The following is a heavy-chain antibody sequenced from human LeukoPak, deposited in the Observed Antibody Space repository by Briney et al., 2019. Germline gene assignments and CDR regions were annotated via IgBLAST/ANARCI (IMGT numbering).Heavy chain of an antibody. CDR3: ARVSSWDYDMLTGSNNLYYFDY. CDR1: GGSISDYY. D-gene: IGHD3-9*01. J-gene: IGHJ4*02. CDR2: IYYTGSGSA. V-gene: IGHV4-59*01. Sequence: SETLSLTCTVSGGSISDYYWSWIRQPPGKGLEWIASIYYTGSGSAKDNPSLKSRVSILVDTSQNQFSLKLTSVTAADTAVYYCARVSSWDYDMLTGSNNLYYFDYWGQGTLVTISS.